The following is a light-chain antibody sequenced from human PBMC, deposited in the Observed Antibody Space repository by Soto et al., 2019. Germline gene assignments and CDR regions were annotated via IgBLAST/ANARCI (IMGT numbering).Light chain of an antibody. Sequence: DLQMTQSPSSLSASVGDRVTITCQASQDISNYLNWYQQKPGKAPKLLIYDASNLETGVPSRFSGSGSGTDFPFTISSLQPEDIATYYCQQYDNLPMYTFGQGTKLEIK. CDR2: DAS. J-gene: IGKJ2*01. CDR3: QQYDNLPMYT. V-gene: IGKV1-33*01. CDR1: QDISNY.